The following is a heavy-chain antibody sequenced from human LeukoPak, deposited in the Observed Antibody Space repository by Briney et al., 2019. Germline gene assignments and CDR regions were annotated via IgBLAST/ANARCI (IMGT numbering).Heavy chain of an antibody. D-gene: IGHD3-10*01. V-gene: IGHV1-2*02. CDR1: GYIFTAYY. J-gene: IGHJ4*02. CDR2: INPNSGVT. Sequence: SVKVSCKASGYIFTAYYMQAVRQAPAQGLEWMGWINPNSGVTNYAQRFQGRVTMNRDKSISTANMELRRVRSDDKAVYYCARDLSGDHFDYWGQGTLVTVSS. CDR3: ARDLSGDHFDY.